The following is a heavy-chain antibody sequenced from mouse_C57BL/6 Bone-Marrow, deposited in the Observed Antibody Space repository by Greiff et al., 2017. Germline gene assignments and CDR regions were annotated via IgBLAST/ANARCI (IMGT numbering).Heavy chain of an antibody. D-gene: IGHD2-3*01. CDR3: ARSGSYDGYPAWFAY. CDR2: IFPGSGST. CDR1: GFTFTSYW. V-gene: IGHV1-56*01. Sequence: VHVVESGAELVRPGASVKISCKASGFTFTSYWMQWVRQRPGQGLEWIGEIFPGSGSTYYTEKFKGKATLAGDKSSNTAYMQRSILTSDDSAVYCCARSGSYDGYPAWFAYWGQGTRVTVSA. J-gene: IGHJ3*01.